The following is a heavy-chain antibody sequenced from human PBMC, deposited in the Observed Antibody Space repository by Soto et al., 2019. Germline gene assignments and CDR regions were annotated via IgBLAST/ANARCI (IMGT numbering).Heavy chain of an antibody. V-gene: IGHV1-8*01. D-gene: IGHD3-9*01. CDR2: MNPNSGNT. J-gene: IGHJ6*03. CDR3: ARGRSTYYDILTGYYYYYYYYMDV. Sequence: ASLKVSCKSSGYTFTSYGSNWVRQATGQGLEWMGWMNPNSGNTGYAQKFQGRVTMTRNTSISTAYMELSSLRSEDTAVYYCARGRSTYYDILTGYYYYYYYYMDVWGKGTTVTVAS. CDR1: GYTFTSYG.